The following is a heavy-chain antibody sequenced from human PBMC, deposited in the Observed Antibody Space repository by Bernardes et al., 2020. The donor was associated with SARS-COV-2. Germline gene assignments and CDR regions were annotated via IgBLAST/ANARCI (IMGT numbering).Heavy chain of an antibody. CDR1: GFTFSNYN. CDR3: AREGSGDSSRHPDGAFEI. CDR2: ISYDERNK. Sequence: GGSLRLSCAASGFTFSNYNLHWVRQAPGTGLEWVALISYDERNKYYADSVKGRFTISRDNSKNTLFLQMNSLRGEDTAVYYCAREGSGDSSRHPDGAFEIWGHGTMVIVSS. J-gene: IGHJ3*02. D-gene: IGHD3-22*01. V-gene: IGHV3-30*03.